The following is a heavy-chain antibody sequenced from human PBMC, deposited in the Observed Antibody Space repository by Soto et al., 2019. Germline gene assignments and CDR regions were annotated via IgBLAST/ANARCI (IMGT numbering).Heavy chain of an antibody. Sequence: GSLRLSCAASVFTFTDYSMSWILQAPGKGLEWLAFIDSRGRTLSYADSVKGRFTISRDNAKNSLYLQMHSLRADDTAVYYCARQAGCNYIDSWGQGDGVTVSS. V-gene: IGHV3-11*01. D-gene: IGHD2-15*01. CDR2: IDSRGRTL. J-gene: IGHJ4*02. CDR3: ARQAGCNYIDS. CDR1: VFTFTDYS.